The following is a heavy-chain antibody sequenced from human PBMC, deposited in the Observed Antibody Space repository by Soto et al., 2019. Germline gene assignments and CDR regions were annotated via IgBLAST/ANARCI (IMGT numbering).Heavy chain of an antibody. V-gene: IGHV3-74*01. CDR3: AKHLPVIGATHYYGLDV. CDR2: INDDGSRT. Sequence: EVQLAESGGGLVQPGGSLRLSCAASGFPFTKFWMHWVRQAPGKGLEWVSRINDDGSRTSYAASVKGRFTISRDNAKNISYLQMNSLRAEDTGVYYCAKHLPVIGATHYYGLDVWGQGTTVTVSS. D-gene: IGHD2-21*01. J-gene: IGHJ6*02. CDR1: GFPFTKFW.